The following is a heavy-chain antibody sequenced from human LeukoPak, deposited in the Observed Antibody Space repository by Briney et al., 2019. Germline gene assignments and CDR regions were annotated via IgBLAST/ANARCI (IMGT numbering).Heavy chain of an antibody. Sequence: ASVKVSCKVSGYTLTELSMHWVRPAPGKGLEWMGGFDPEDGETIYAQKFQGRVTMTEDTSTDTAYMELSSLRSEDTAVYYCATASMVRGVNWFDPWGQGTLVTVSS. CDR2: FDPEDGET. D-gene: IGHD3-10*01. V-gene: IGHV1-24*01. J-gene: IGHJ5*02. CDR3: ATASMVRGVNWFDP. CDR1: GYTLTELS.